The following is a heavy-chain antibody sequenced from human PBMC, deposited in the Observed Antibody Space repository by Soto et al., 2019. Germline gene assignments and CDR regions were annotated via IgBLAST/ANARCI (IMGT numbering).Heavy chain of an antibody. CDR1: GYTFTSYY. Sequence: ASVKVSCKASGYTFTSYYMHWVRQAPGQGLEWMGIINPSGGSTSYAQKFQGRVTMTRDTSTSTVYMELSSLRSEDTAVYYCANTWGVGATISGGDAFDIWGQGTMVTVSS. V-gene: IGHV1-46*01. CDR2: INPSGGST. D-gene: IGHD1-26*01. J-gene: IGHJ3*02. CDR3: ANTWGVGATISGGDAFDI.